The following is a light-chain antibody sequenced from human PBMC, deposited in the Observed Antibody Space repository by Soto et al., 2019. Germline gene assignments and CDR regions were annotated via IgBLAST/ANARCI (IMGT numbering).Light chain of an antibody. CDR2: EVN. CDR3: CSYAGSSILV. CDR1: SSAVGSYNL. J-gene: IGLJ3*02. Sequence: QSALTQPASVSGSPGQSITISCTGTSSAVGSYNLVSWYQQLPGKAPKLIIYEVNERPSGISNRFSGSKSGNTASLTISGLQAEDEADYYCCSYAGSSILVFGGGTKLTVL. V-gene: IGLV2-23*02.